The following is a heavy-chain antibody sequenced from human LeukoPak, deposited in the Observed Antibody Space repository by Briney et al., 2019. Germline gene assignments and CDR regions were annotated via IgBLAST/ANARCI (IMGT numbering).Heavy chain of an antibody. D-gene: IGHD3-10*01. V-gene: IGHV1-24*01. Sequence: ASVEVSCKVFGHTLTELSMHWVRQAPGKGLEWMGGYAPEDGKTIYAQKFQGRVTVTEDTSTDTGYMELTSLRSEDAAIYYCATYHLFGSGSFLRMGFDSWGQGTLVTVSS. CDR3: ATYHLFGSGSFLRMGFDS. CDR2: YAPEDGKT. CDR1: GHTLTELS. J-gene: IGHJ4*02.